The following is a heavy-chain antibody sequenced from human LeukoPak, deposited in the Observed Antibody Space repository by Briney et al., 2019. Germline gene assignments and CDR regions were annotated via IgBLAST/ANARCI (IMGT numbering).Heavy chain of an antibody. CDR2: IKQDGSEK. CDR1: GFTFSSNW. Sequence: GGSLRLSCAASGFTFSSNWMSWVRQAPGKRLEWVANIKQDGSEKYYVDSVKGRFTISRANAKNSLYLQMNSLRAEDTAVYYCARSPLQLPSYYYYYYGMDVWGQGTTVTVSS. J-gene: IGHJ6*02. CDR3: ARSPLQLPSYYYYYYGMDV. V-gene: IGHV3-7*01. D-gene: IGHD5-18*01.